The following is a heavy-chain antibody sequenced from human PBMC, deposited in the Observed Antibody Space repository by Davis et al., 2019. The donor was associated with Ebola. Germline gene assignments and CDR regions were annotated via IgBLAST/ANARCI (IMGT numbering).Heavy chain of an antibody. J-gene: IGHJ4*02. CDR1: GFSFSSYW. Sequence: GGSLRLSCAASGFSFSSYWMSWVRQAPGKGLEWVANIKQDGSEKYYVDSVEGRFTISRDNAKNTLYLQMNSLRAEDTAVYYCVTFPTSGSHYGFQGGWGQGTLVTVSS. D-gene: IGHD1-26*01. CDR3: VTFPTSGSHYGFQGG. CDR2: IKQDGSEK. V-gene: IGHV3-7*01.